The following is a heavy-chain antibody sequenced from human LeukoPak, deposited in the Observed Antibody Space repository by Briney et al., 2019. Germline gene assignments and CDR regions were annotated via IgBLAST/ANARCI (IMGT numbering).Heavy chain of an antibody. CDR2: ISSSGSTR. D-gene: IGHD3-9*01. Sequence: GGSLRLSCAASGFTFSSYEMNWVRQAPGKGLEWVSYISSSGSTRYYADSVKGRFTISRDNAKNSLYLQMNSLRAEDTAVYYCARGWRYFDCWGQGTLVTVSS. CDR1: GFTFSSYE. J-gene: IGHJ4*02. V-gene: IGHV3-48*03. CDR3: ARGWRYFDC.